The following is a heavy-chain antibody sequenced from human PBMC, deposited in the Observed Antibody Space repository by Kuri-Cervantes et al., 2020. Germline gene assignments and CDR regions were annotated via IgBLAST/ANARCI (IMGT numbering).Heavy chain of an antibody. CDR1: GFTFSNYA. V-gene: IGHV3-23*01. J-gene: IGHJ4*02. D-gene: IGHD2-21*02. Sequence: GESLKISCEASGFTFSNYAMSWVRQAPGKGLDWVSTIISGAGTHYADSVRGRFTISRDNSKNTLYLQMNSLRAEDTAVYYCAKVERKIVVVTAALDYWGQGTLVTVSS. CDR2: IISGAGT. CDR3: AKVERKIVVVTAALDY.